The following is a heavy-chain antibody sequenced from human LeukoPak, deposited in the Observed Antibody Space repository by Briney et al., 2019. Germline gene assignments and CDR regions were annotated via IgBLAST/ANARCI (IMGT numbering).Heavy chain of an antibody. Sequence: PSETLSLTCTVSGGSISSYYWSWIGQPPGKGLEWIGYIYYSGSTYYNPSLKSRVTISVDTSKNQFSLKLSSVTAADTAVYYCARDRPDPYSFFDLWGRGTLVTVSS. CDR3: ARDRPDPYSFFDL. CDR2: IYYSGST. CDR1: GGSISSYY. J-gene: IGHJ2*01. V-gene: IGHV4-59*12. D-gene: IGHD6-13*01.